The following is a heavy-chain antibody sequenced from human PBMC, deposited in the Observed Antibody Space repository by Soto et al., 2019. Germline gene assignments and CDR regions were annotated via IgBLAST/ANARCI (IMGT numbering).Heavy chain of an antibody. CDR2: IDPSDSYT. J-gene: IGHJ6*02. V-gene: IGHV5-10-1*01. CDR1: GYSFTSYW. D-gene: IGHD5-12*01. Sequence: PGESLKISCKGSGYSFTSYWISWVRQMPGKGLEWMGRIDPSDSYTNYSPSFQGHVTISADKSISTAYLQWSSLKASDTAMYYCAAYGGYEGGWEYYGMDVWGQGTTVTVSS. CDR3: AAYGGYEGGWEYYGMDV.